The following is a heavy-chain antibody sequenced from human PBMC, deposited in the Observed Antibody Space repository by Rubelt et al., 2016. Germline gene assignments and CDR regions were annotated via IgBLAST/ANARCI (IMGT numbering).Heavy chain of an antibody. CDR1: GLSVSTNY. Sequence: EAQLVESGGGLVQPGGSLRLTCEASGLSVSTNYMTWVRQAPGKGLEWVSISSGGGRTYDADSVKGRCTIARDNVENAMYLQMDSLGTEDTAVYFCAREWLGNLFYWGQGTLVSVSS. J-gene: IGHJ4*02. CDR3: AREWLGNLFY. D-gene: IGHD6-19*01. CDR2: SSGGGRT. V-gene: IGHV3-66*01.